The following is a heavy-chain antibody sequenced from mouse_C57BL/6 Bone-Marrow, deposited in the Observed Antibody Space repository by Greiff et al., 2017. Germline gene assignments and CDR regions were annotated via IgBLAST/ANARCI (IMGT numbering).Heavy chain of an antibody. CDR3: AKHPGSYDAMDY. V-gene: IGHV2-9*01. J-gene: IGHJ4*01. Sequence: VQLKESGPGLVAPSQSLSITCNVSGFSLTSYGVDWVRQPPGKGLEWLGVIGGGGSTNSNSALMSRLSISKDNSKSQVSLKMNSLHTEYTAMDDCAKHPGSYDAMDYWGQGTSVTVSS. CDR2: IGGGGST. D-gene: IGHD1-1*02. CDR1: GFSLTSYG.